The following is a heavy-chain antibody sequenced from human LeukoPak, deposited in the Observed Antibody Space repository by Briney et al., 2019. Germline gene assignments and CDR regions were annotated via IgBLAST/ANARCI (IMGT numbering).Heavy chain of an antibody. CDR1: GFSFRDCW. V-gene: IGHV3-7*01. CDR3: VMSWIRQERDS. Sequence: GSLRLSCIASGFSFRDCWLSWVRQSPGKGLEWVADINPDGSGKTYVDSVKGRFTISRDNAKQSLYLQMDTLTAEDTAVYYCVMSWIRQERDSWGQGTLVTVSS. D-gene: IGHD1-1*01. J-gene: IGHJ4*02. CDR2: INPDGSGK.